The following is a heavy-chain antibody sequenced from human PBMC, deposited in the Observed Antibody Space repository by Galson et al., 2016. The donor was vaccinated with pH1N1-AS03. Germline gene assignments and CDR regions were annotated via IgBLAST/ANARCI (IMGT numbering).Heavy chain of an antibody. J-gene: IGHJ6*02. CDR2: IYPGDSDT. CDR3: ASSRIAAHTNYYHGIDV. V-gene: IGHV5-51*01. D-gene: IGHD6-6*01. CDR1: GHIFANYW. Sequence: QSGAEVKKPGESLKTSCKGSGHIFANYWIGWVRQTPGKGLEWMGLIYPGDSDTRYSPSFQGQVTISADKSLSTAYQQWSSLKASDTAMDYCASSRIAAHTNYYHGIDVWGQGTTVTVSS.